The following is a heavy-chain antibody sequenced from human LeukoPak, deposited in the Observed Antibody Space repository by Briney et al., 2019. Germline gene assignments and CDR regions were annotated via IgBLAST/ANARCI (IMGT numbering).Heavy chain of an antibody. CDR3: ARAGLVPAAADY. D-gene: IGHD2-2*01. CDR1: GGSFSGYY. V-gene: IGHV4-34*01. CDR2: INHSGST. J-gene: IGHJ4*02. Sequence: SETLSLTCAVYGGSFSGYYWSWIRQPPGKGPEWIGEINHSGSTNYNPSLKSRVTISVDTSKNQFSLKLSSVTAADTAVYYCARAGLVPAAADYWGQGTLVTVSS.